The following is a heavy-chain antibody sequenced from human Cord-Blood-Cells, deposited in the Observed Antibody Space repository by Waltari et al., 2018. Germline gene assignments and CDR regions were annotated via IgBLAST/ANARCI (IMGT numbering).Heavy chain of an antibody. CDR2: ISYDGSNK. CDR3: ARDSPSYDAFDI. J-gene: IGHJ3*02. CDR1: GFTFSSYA. V-gene: IGHV3-30-3*01. Sequence: QVKLVESGGGVVQPGRSLRLSCAASGFTFSSYAMHCVRQAPGKGLEWVAVISYDGSNKYYADSVKGRFTISRDNSKNTLYLQMNSLRAEDTAVYYCARDSPSYDAFDIWGQGTMVTVSS. D-gene: IGHD1-26*01.